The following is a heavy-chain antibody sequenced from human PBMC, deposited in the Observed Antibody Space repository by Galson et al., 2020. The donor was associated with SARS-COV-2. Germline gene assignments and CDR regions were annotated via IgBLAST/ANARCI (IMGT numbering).Heavy chain of an antibody. CDR2: INKDGSKK. D-gene: IGHD2-8*01. CDR1: GFTFSDYW. V-gene: IGHV3-7*05. J-gene: IGHJ4*02. Sequence: GESLKISCEVSGFTFSDYWMDWVRQAPGKGLEWLVRINKDGSKKDYVDSVKGRFTISRDNTKNSLHLQMNSLRAEDTAVYYCARENLMVWCQGALVTVSS. CDR3: ARENLMV.